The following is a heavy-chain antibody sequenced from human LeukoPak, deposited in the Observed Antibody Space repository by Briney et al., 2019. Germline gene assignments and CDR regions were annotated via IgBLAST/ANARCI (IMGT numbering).Heavy chain of an antibody. CDR1: GFTVSNNY. D-gene: IGHD3-16*01. V-gene: IGHV3-66*01. J-gene: IGHJ4*02. Sequence: GGSLRLSCAASGFTVSNNYMSWVRQAPGKGLEWVSVIYRDGRTYYADSVKGRFTISRDNSKSTLYLQMNSLRVEDTAVYYCARDPGGSYAGFDYWGQGTLVTVSS. CDR3: ARDPGGSYAGFDY. CDR2: IYRDGRT.